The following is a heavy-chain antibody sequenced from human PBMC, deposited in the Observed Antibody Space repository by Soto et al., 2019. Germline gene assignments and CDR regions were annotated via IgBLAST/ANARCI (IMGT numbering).Heavy chain of an antibody. CDR2: IIPIFGTA. CDR3: ARAGGWELPLY. CDR1: GGTFSSYA. V-gene: IGHV1-69*12. D-gene: IGHD1-26*01. Sequence: QVQLVQSGAEVKKPGSSVKVSCKASGGTFSSYAISWVRQAPGQGLEWMGGIIPIFGTANYAQKFQGRVTIRGDEATGAAYSALSSLRSEDTAVYYCARAGGWELPLYWGQGTLVTVSS. J-gene: IGHJ4*02.